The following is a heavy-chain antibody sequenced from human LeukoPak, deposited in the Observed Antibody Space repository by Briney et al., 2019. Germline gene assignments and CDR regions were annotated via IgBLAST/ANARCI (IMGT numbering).Heavy chain of an antibody. J-gene: IGHJ4*02. V-gene: IGHV3-7*01. CDR2: IDQEGGEQ. D-gene: IGHD3-10*01. CDR1: GFTFSNYW. CDR3: ARSKAGGY. Sequence: GGSLRLSCVVSGFTFSNYWMSWVRQAPGKGLEWVANIDQEGGEQNYVDSVKGRFSISRDNAKTSVYLQMNSLKVEDTAIYYCARSKAGGYWGQGALVTVSS.